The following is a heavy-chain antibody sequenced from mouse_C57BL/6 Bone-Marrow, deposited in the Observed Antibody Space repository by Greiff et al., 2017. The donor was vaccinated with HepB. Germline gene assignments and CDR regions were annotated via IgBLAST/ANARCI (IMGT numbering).Heavy chain of an antibody. D-gene: IGHD3-1*01. CDR2: IDPSDGDI. CDR3: ANRAALLSWVAY. Sequence: QVQLQQPGAEFVKPGASVKLSCKASGYTFTSYWMQWVKQRPGQGLEWIGEIDPSDGDINYNQKFKGKATLTVDTSASTAYMQLSSLPSEVSAVYYCANRAALLSWVAYGGQGTLVTVTA. J-gene: IGHJ3*01. CDR1: GYTFTSYW. V-gene: IGHV1-50*01.